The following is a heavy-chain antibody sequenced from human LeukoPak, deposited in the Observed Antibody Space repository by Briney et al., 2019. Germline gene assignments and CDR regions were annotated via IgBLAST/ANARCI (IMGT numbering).Heavy chain of an antibody. D-gene: IGHD3-9*01. CDR1: GGSHTSGRYY. CDR3: ARATYDLLTGYYLDS. CDR2: SYYSGST. V-gene: IGHV4-31*03. J-gene: IGHJ4*02. Sequence: SQTLSLTCSVSGGSHTSGRYYWTWIRQYPEKGREWIGYSYYSGSTHFKPSLKSRATISLDKSKNQFSLNLTSATAADTAVYYCARATYDLLTGYYLDSWGQGTLVTVSS.